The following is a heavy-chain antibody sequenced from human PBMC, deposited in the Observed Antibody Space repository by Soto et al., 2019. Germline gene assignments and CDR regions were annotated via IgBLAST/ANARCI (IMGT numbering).Heavy chain of an antibody. CDR1: GGSISSSSYY. V-gene: IGHV4-39*01. CDR3: ARRAYSWPHFDY. Sequence: QLQLQESGPGLVKPSETLSLTCTVSGGSISSSSYYWGWIRQPPGKGLEWIGSIYYSGSTYYNPCLKSRVTISVDTSKNQFSLKLSSVTAADTAVYYCARRAYSWPHFDYWGQGTLVTVSS. J-gene: IGHJ4*02. D-gene: IGHD5-18*01. CDR2: IYYSGST.